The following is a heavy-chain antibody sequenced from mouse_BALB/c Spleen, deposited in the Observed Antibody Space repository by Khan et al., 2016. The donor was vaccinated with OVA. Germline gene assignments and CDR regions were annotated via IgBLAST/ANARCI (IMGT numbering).Heavy chain of an antibody. CDR3: ARIARK. V-gene: IGHV14-3*02. CDR2: INPPDSYT. CDR1: GLTFRDTY. Sequence: EVQLQESGAELVKSGATVKFSCTASGLTFRDTYMHWLHQSPEQGLEWIATINPPDSYTKYDHNVQGRSTLTTDTATNTAYLQLSSLTSEDTAVYDCARIARKWGQGTTLTVSS. J-gene: IGHJ2*01.